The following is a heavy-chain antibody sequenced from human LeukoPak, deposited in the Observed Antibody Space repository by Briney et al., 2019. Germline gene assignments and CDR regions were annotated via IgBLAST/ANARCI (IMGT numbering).Heavy chain of an antibody. CDR2: FSYNSGSI. Sequence: SLRLSCAASGLTFDDYAMHWFRQPPGKGLGGVSGFSYNSGSINYAESVKGRFTISRDNAKNSLYLQMNSLTVEDTALYYCAKVGPVSSYGFGFFNYWGRGTLVTVSS. CDR3: AKVGPVSSYGFGFFNY. J-gene: IGHJ4*02. CDR1: GLTFDDYA. V-gene: IGHV3-9*01. D-gene: IGHD5-18*01.